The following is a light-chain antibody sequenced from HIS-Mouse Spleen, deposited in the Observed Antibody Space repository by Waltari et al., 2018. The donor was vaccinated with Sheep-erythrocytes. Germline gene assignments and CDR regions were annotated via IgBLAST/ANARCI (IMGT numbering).Light chain of an antibody. CDR3: CSYAGSSTFHVV. V-gene: IGLV1-44*01. CDR1: SSNIGSNT. Sequence: QSVLTQPPSASGTPGQRVTISCSGSSSNIGSNTVNWYQQLPGTAPNLLIYSNNRRPSGVSNRFSGSKSGNTASLTISGLQAEDEADYYCCSYAGSSTFHVVFGGGTKLTVL. J-gene: IGLJ2*01. CDR2: SNN.